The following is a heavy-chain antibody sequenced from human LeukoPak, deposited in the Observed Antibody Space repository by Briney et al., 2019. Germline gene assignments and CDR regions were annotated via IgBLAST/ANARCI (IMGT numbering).Heavy chain of an antibody. D-gene: IGHD2/OR15-2a*01. J-gene: IGHJ6*03. Sequence: ASVKVSCKASGYTFTGYYMHWVRQAPGQGLEWMGRINPNSGGTNYAQKFQGRVTMTRDTSISTAYMELSRLRSDDTAVYYCARLSTVPNYYMDVWGKGTTVTVSS. CDR1: GYTFTGYY. V-gene: IGHV1-2*06. CDR3: ARLSTVPNYYMDV. CDR2: INPNSGGT.